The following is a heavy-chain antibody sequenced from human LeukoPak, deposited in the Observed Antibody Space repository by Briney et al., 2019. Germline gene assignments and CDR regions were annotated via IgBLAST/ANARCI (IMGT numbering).Heavy chain of an antibody. V-gene: IGHV4-34*01. Sequence: SETLSLTCAVYGGSFSGYYWSWIRQPPGKGLEWIGEINHSGSTNYNPSLKSRVTISVDTSKNQFSLKLSSVTAADTAVYYCARLSMYYDFWSGSRGSFDYWGQGTLVTVSS. J-gene: IGHJ4*02. CDR1: GGSFSGYY. D-gene: IGHD3-3*01. CDR3: ARLSMYYDFWSGSRGSFDY. CDR2: INHSGST.